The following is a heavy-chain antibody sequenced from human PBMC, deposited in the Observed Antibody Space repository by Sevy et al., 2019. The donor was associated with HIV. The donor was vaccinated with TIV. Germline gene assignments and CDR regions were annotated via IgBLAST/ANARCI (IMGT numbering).Heavy chain of an antibody. Sequence: GGSLRLSCAASGFTFSDYYMSWIRQAPGKGLEWVSYISSSGSTIYYADSGKGRFTISRDNAKNSLYLQMNSLRAEDTAVYYCASVTEYSSSDYYYGMDVWGQGTTVTVSS. CDR3: ASVTEYSSSDYYYGMDV. V-gene: IGHV3-11*01. CDR2: ISSSGSTI. D-gene: IGHD6-13*01. CDR1: GFTFSDYY. J-gene: IGHJ6*02.